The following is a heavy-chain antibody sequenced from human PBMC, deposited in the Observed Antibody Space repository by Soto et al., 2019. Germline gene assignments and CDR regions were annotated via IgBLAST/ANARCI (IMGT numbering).Heavy chain of an antibody. CDR3: ARVVVPSSSWYYYYYGMDV. D-gene: IGHD6-13*01. V-gene: IGHV3-33*01. CDR2: IWYDGSNK. J-gene: IGHJ6*02. CDR1: GFTFSSYG. Sequence: ESGGGVVQPGRSLRLSCAASGFTFSSYGMHWVRQAPGKGLEWVAVIWYDGSNKYYADSVKGRFTISRDNSKNTLYLQMNSLRAEDTAVYYCARVVVPSSSWYYYYYGMDVWGQGTTVTVSS.